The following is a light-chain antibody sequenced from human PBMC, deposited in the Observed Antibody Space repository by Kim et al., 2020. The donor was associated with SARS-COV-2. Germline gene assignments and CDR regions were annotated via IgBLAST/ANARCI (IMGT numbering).Light chain of an antibody. V-gene: IGKV1-39*01. CDR2: AAS. J-gene: IGKJ5*01. CDR3: QQSYSTPLIT. Sequence: SVGDRVTIPCRASQSISSYLNWYQQKPGKAPKLLIYAASSLQSGVPSRFSGSGSGTDFTLTISSLQPEDFATYYCQQSYSTPLITFGQGTRLEIK. CDR1: QSISSY.